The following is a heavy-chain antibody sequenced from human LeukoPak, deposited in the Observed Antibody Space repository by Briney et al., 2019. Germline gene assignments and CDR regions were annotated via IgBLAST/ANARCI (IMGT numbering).Heavy chain of an antibody. CDR2: INHSGST. CDR1: GGSFSGYY. CDR3: ARGWGTMVRRVIEPSWFDP. Sequence: PSETLSLTCAVYGGSFSGYYWSWIRQPPGKGLEWIGEINHSGSTNYNPSLKSRVTISVDTSKNQFSLKLSSVTAADTAVYYCARGWGTMVRRVIEPSWFDPWGQGTLVTVSS. J-gene: IGHJ5*02. D-gene: IGHD3-10*01. V-gene: IGHV4-34*01.